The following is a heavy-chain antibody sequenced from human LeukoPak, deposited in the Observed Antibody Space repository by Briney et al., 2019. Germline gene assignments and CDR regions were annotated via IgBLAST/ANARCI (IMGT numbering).Heavy chain of an antibody. D-gene: IGHD3-10*01. Sequence: PSETLPLTCAVYGGSFSGYYWSWIRQPPGKGLEWIGEINHSGSTNYNPSLKSRVTISVDTSKNQFSLKLSSVTAADTAVYYCARHWGYYGSAFDYWGQGTLVTVSS. CDR1: GGSFSGYY. CDR2: INHSGST. J-gene: IGHJ4*02. V-gene: IGHV4-34*01. CDR3: ARHWGYYGSAFDY.